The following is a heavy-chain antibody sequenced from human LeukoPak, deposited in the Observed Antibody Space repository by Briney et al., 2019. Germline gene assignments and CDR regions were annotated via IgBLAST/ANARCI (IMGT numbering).Heavy chain of an antibody. Sequence: GGSLRLSCAASGFTFSSYWMHWVRQAPGKGLMWVSRINIGVSDTLYADSVKGRFTISRDNAKNTLYLQMNSLRAVDTAVYYCARGMATVTGPFDSWGQGTLVTVSS. J-gene: IGHJ4*02. CDR2: INIGVSDT. D-gene: IGHD4-17*01. V-gene: IGHV3-74*01. CDR1: GFTFSSYW. CDR3: ARGMATVTGPFDS.